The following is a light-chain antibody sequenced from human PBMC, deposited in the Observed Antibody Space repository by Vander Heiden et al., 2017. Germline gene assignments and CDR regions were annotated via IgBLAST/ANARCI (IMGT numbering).Light chain of an antibody. CDR3: SSYTSSSTLV. J-gene: IGLJ1*01. CDR1: SSHVGGYNY. CDR2: DVS. Sequence: QSALTQPASVSGSPGHSITISCTGTSSHVGGYNYVSWYQQHPGKAPKLMIYDVSNRPSGVSNRFSGSKSGNTASLTISGLQAEDEADYYCSSYTSSSTLVFGTGTKVTVL. V-gene: IGLV2-14*01.